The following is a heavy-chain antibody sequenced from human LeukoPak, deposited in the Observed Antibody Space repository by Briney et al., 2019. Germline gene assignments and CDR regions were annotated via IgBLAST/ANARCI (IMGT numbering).Heavy chain of an antibody. Sequence: PGGSLRLSCAASGFTFSSYAMSWVRQAPRKGLEWVSAISGSGGSTYYADSVKGRFTISRDNSKNTLYLQMNSLRAEDTAVYYCAKREYYYDSSGYYYWGQGTLVTVSS. V-gene: IGHV3-23*01. J-gene: IGHJ4*02. D-gene: IGHD3-22*01. CDR3: AKREYYYDSSGYYY. CDR2: ISGSGGST. CDR1: GFTFSSYA.